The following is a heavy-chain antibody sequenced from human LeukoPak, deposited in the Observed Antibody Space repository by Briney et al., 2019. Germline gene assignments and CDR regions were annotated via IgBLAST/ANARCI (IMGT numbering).Heavy chain of an antibody. Sequence: PGASLQISCQGSGSIFTSYWIGGGRQLPGKGLGWMWIISSGHYDTRYSPTFQGQVIISAAKSSTTSSLPCIRLTASDPGMCYCARPSTDCSSTSCYVGAFDIWGQGTMVTVSS. CDR2: ISSGHYDT. V-gene: IGHV5-51*01. D-gene: IGHD2-2*01. CDR1: GSIFTSYW. CDR3: ARPSTDCSSTSCYVGAFDI. J-gene: IGHJ3*02.